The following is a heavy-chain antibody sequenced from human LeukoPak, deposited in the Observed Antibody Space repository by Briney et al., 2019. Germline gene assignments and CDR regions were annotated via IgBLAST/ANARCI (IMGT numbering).Heavy chain of an antibody. CDR2: ISSSGSAI. D-gene: IGHD2-15*01. CDR3: ATLGRNYFDS. V-gene: IGHV3-11*01. CDR1: GFTFSDYY. J-gene: IGHJ4*02. Sequence: PGGSLRLSCAASGFTFSDYYVTWIRQAPGRGLEWVSYISSSGSAIYYADSVKGRFTISRDYAKNSLYLQMNSLRAEDTAVYYCATLGRNYFDSWGQGTLVTVSS.